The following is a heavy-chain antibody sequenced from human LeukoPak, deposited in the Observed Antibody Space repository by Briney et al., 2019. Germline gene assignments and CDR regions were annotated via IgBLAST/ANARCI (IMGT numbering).Heavy chain of an antibody. V-gene: IGHV1-2*02. CDR3: ARGYSGYESFDY. J-gene: IGHJ4*02. Sequence: ASVKVSCKASGYTLTGNYIIWVRQAPGQGLEWMGWINPNSGGTNYAQKFQGRVTMTRDTTISTAYIDLSRLTPDDTAVYYCARGYSGYESFDYWGQGTLVTVSS. D-gene: IGHD5-12*01. CDR2: INPNSGGT. CDR1: GYTLTGNY.